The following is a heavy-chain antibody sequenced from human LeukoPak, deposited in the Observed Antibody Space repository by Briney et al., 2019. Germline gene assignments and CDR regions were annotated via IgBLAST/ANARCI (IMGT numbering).Heavy chain of an antibody. CDR3: ARDSNDLDSSGYYDRIGP. J-gene: IGHJ5*01. CDR1: GYTLTGYY. D-gene: IGHD3-22*01. CDR2: INPHNGAT. Sequence: ASVKVSCKTSGYTLTGYYMRWVRPAPGQGLEWLGWINPHNGATNYAQKFQGRVTMTTDTSTSTAYMELRSLRSDDTALYYCARDSNDLDSSGYYDRIGPWGERTLGTVSS. V-gene: IGHV1-2*02.